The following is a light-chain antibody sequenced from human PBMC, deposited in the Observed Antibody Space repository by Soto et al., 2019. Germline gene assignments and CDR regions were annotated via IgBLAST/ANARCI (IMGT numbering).Light chain of an antibody. V-gene: IGKV1-8*01. J-gene: IGKJ4*01. Sequence: AIRITQSPSSLSASTGDRVTITFRASQGISSYLAWYQQKPGKAPKLLIYAASTLQSGVPSRFSGSGSGTDFTLTISCLQSEDFATYYCQQYYSYALTFGGGTKVDIK. CDR2: AAS. CDR1: QGISSY. CDR3: QQYYSYALT.